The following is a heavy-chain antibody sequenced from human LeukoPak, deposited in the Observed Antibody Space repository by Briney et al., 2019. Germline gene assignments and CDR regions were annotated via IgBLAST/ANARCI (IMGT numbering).Heavy chain of an antibody. D-gene: IGHD3-16*01. J-gene: IGHJ4*02. CDR1: GGSISSTTYY. V-gene: IGHV4-39*01. Sequence: LETLSLTCTVSGGSISSTTYYWGWIRQPPGKGLEWIASIYYSGSTYYNPSLKSRVTISVDTSKNQFSLKLTSVAAADTAVYYCARGNYDYVWGGIDYWGQGTLVTVSS. CDR2: IYYSGST. CDR3: ARGNYDYVWGGIDY.